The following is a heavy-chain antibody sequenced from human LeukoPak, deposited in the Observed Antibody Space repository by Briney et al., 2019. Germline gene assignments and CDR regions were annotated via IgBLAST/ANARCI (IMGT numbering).Heavy chain of an antibody. CDR1: GFTFSSYS. V-gene: IGHV3-21*01. D-gene: IGHD3-10*01. J-gene: IGHJ3*02. Sequence: GGSLRLSCAASGFTFSSYSMNWVRQAPGKGLEWVSSISSSSYIYYADSVKDRFTISRDNAKNSLYLQMNSLRAEDTAVYYCARGTYYYGSGSHRAFDIWGQGTMVTVSS. CDR3: ARGTYYYGSGSHRAFDI. CDR2: ISSSSYI.